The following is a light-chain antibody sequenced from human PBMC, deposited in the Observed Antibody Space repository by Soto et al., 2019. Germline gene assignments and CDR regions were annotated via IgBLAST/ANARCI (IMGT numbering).Light chain of an antibody. CDR3: QVWDSSSVV. CDR1: NIGSNS. V-gene: IGLV3-21*04. Sequence: SYELTQPPSVPVAPGKTARITCGGNNIGSNSVHWYQQKPGQAPVLVIYYDSDRPSGIRERFSGSNSGNTATLTISRVEAGDEADYYCQVWDSSSVVFGGGTKLTVL. CDR2: YDS. J-gene: IGLJ2*01.